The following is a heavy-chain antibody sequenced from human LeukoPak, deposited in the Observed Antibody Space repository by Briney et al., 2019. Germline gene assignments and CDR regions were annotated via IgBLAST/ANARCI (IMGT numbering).Heavy chain of an antibody. D-gene: IGHD2-8*01. V-gene: IGHV3-48*03. CDR2: ISSSGSTI. J-gene: IGHJ4*02. CDR1: GFTFSSYE. Sequence: GGSLRLSCAASGFTFSSYEMNWVRQAPGKGLEWVTYISSSGSTIYYADSVKGRFTISRDNAKNSLYLQMNSLRAEDTAVYYCAREGDSCTNGVCYRKVDYWGQGTLVTVSS. CDR3: AREGDSCTNGVCYRKVDY.